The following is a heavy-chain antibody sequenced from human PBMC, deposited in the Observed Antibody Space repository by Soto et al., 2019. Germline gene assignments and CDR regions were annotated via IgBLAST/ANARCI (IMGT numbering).Heavy chain of an antibody. Sequence: QVQLQQWGAGLLKPSETLSLTCAVYGGSFSGYYWSWIRQPPGKGLEWIGEINHSGSTNYNPSLKSRVTISVDTSKNQFSLKLSSVTAADTAVYYCARGRGIINASGRCTNGVCQAPTDSKADYWGQGTLVTVSS. CDR2: INHSGST. CDR3: ARGRGIINASGRCTNGVCQAPTDSKADY. J-gene: IGHJ4*02. V-gene: IGHV4-34*01. CDR1: GGSFSGYY. D-gene: IGHD2-8*01.